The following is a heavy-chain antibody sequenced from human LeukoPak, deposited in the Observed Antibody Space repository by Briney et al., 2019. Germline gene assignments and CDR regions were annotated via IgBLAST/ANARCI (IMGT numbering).Heavy chain of an antibody. V-gene: IGHV3-11*03. CDR1: GFTFSDYY. CDR2: ISSSSSYT. J-gene: IGHJ4*02. CDR3: ATGEFYFDF. D-gene: IGHD3-16*01. Sequence: GGSLRLSCAASGFTFSDYYMSWVRQAPGKGLEWVSFISSSSSYTNYADSVKGRFTISRDNAKKSLYLQMNSLRAEDTALYYCATGEFYFDFWGQGTLVTVSS.